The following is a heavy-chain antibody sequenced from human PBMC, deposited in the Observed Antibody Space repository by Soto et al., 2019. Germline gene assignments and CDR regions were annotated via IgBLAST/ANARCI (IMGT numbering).Heavy chain of an antibody. D-gene: IGHD3-10*01. V-gene: IGHV1-46*01. CDR3: ARVEGEAADERD. Sequence: QVQMVQSGAEVKQPGASVKISCKTSGYIFTNYYVHWVRQAPGQGLEWMGIIRPHDGTTAHAQKFQGRVTMTSDTPTTTGYMELNSLGSDDTAVYYCARVEGEAADERDWGQGALVTVAS. J-gene: IGHJ1*01. CDR2: IRPHDGTT. CDR1: GYIFTNYY.